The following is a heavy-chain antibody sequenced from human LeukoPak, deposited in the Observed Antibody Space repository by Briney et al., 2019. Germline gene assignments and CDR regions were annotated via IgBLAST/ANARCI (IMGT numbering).Heavy chain of an antibody. CDR2: INPNSGGT. CDR1: GYTFTVYY. CDR3: ARDLESDFDY. V-gene: IGHV1-2*02. D-gene: IGHD3-3*01. Sequence: ASLRVSSMPSGYTFTVYYMHCGRQAPGQRVEWMGWINPNSGGTSYAQKLQGRVTMTRDASISTAYMELSRLRSDDTAVYYCARDLESDFDYWGQGTLVTVSS. J-gene: IGHJ4*02.